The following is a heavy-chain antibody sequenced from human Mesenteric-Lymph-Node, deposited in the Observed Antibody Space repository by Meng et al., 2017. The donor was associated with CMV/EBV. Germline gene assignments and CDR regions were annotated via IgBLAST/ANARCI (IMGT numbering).Heavy chain of an antibody. D-gene: IGHD5-18*01. V-gene: IGHV1-69*10. CDR2: IIPILGIA. Sequence: SVKVSCKASGGTFSSYAISWVRQAPGQGLEWMGGIIPILGIANYAQKFQGRVTITADKSTSTAYMELSSLRSEDTAVYYCARDEDTAMAYDYWGQGTLVTVSS. CDR1: GGTFSSYA. CDR3: ARDEDTAMAYDY. J-gene: IGHJ4*02.